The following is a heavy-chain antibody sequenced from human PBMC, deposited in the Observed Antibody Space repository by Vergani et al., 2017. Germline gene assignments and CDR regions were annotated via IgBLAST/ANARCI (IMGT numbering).Heavy chain of an antibody. Sequence: QVQLVQSGAEVKKPGASVKVSCKASGYTFTGYYMHWVRQAPGQGLEWMGWINPNSGGTNYAQKFQGWVTMTRDTSISPAYMELSRLRSDDTAVYYCARAVVVAATPGTYMDVWGKGTTVTVSS. J-gene: IGHJ6*03. CDR1: GYTFTGYY. CDR3: ARAVVVAATPGTYMDV. V-gene: IGHV1-2*04. D-gene: IGHD2-15*01. CDR2: INPNSGGT.